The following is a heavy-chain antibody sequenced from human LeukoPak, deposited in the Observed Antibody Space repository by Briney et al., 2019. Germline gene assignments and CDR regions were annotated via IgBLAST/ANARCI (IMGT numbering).Heavy chain of an antibody. Sequence: GGSLRLSCVASGFNFRSYGMSWVRQAPGKGLEWVSAISGSGGSTYYADSVKGRFTISRDNSKNTLYLQMNSLRAEDTAVYYCARFLRGVTPWGQGTLVTVSS. CDR2: ISGSGGST. J-gene: IGHJ5*02. CDR3: ARFLRGVTP. D-gene: IGHD3-10*01. CDR1: GFNFRSYG. V-gene: IGHV3-23*01.